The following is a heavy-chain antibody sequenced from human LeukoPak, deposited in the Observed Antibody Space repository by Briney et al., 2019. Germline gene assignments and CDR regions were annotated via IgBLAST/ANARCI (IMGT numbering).Heavy chain of an antibody. CDR3: AAWGSGNY. Sequence: GGSLRLSCVASGFTFRDYWMNWIRQAPGKGLEWVANTNQDGSQKYYVDSVRGRFTFSRDNAEKLFYLQINSLRVEGTAIYYCAAWGSGNYWGQGTLVTVSS. CDR1: GFTFRDYW. V-gene: IGHV3-7*03. CDR2: TNQDGSQK. D-gene: IGHD7-27*01. J-gene: IGHJ4*02.